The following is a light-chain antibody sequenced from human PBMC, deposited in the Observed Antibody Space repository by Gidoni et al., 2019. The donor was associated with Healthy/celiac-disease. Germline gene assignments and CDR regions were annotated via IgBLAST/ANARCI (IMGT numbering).Light chain of an antibody. CDR3: AAWDDSLNGWV. CDR1: GSNIGSNT. Sequence: QSMLTQPPSASGTTGQRVTISCTGSGSNIGSNTVNWYQQLPGTAPKLLIYSNNQRPSGVPDRFSGSKSGTSASLAISGLQSEDEADYYCAAWDDSLNGWVFGGGTKLTVL. J-gene: IGLJ3*02. CDR2: SNN. V-gene: IGLV1-44*01.